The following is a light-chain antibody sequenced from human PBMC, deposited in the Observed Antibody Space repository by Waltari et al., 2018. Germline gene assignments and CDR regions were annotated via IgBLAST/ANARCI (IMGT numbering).Light chain of an antibody. Sequence: QTGLTQPPSVSGSPGLSVTISCSGDNSNIGSYTSVSWFHRHPDKAPKLIIYDVFKRSSGVSDRFSGSKSGNTASLTISGIQDEDEGDYYCASFTGTNTYYIFGSGTRLTVL. J-gene: IGLJ1*01. V-gene: IGLV2-11*01. CDR2: DVF. CDR1: NSNIGSYTS. CDR3: ASFTGTNTYYI.